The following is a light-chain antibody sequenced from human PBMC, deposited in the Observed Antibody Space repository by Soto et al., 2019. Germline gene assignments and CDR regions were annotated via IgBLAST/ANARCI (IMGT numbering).Light chain of an antibody. CDR3: QKYNSVPS. CDR1: QGIRNY. Sequence: DIQMTQSPSSLSASVGDRVTISCRSIQGIRNYVAWYQQRPGKVPKLLIYAASTLQSGVPSCFSGSGSGTDFTLTISSLQPEDVATYYCQKYNSVPSFGGGTKVEIK. J-gene: IGKJ4*01. CDR2: AAS. V-gene: IGKV1-27*01.